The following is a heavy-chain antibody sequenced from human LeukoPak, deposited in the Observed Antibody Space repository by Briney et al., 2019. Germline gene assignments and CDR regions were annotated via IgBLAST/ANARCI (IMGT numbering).Heavy chain of an antibody. D-gene: IGHD3-10*01. V-gene: IGHV3-64D*06. Sequence: PGGSLRLSCAASGFIFSGYGMHWVRQAPGKGLEYVSAFSSDGSSTFYADSVKGRFTISRDNSKNMLYLQMSSLRADDTAVYYCVKTLKYYGSGRGLFDSWGQGTLVTVSS. CDR1: GFIFSGYG. CDR3: VKTLKYYGSGRGLFDS. CDR2: FSSDGSST. J-gene: IGHJ4*02.